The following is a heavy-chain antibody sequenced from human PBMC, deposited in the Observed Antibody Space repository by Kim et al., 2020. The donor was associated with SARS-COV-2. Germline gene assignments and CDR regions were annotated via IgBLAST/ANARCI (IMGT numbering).Heavy chain of an antibody. Sequence: GGSLRLSCAASGFTFSSYAMHWVRQAPGKGLEWVAVISYDGSNKYYADSVKDRFTISRDNSKNTLYLQMNSLRAEDTAVYYCARAVYDILTGYQGPLGYWGQGTLVTVSS. D-gene: IGHD3-9*01. J-gene: IGHJ4*02. CDR3: ARAVYDILTGYQGPLGY. CDR2: ISYDGSNK. CDR1: GFTFSSYA. V-gene: IGHV3-30*04.